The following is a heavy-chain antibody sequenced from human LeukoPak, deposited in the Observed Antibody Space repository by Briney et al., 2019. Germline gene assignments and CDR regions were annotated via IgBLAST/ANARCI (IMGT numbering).Heavy chain of an antibody. D-gene: IGHD2-15*01. V-gene: IGHV3-7*01. CDR1: GFTFSNYW. CDR3: ARSPGWRSYIDY. J-gene: IGHJ4*02. CDR2: IKQDGSEQ. Sequence: PGGSLRLSCAASGFTFSNYWMSWVRQAPGKGPEWVANIKQDGSEQYYVDSVKGRFTISRDNAKNSLYLQMNSLRAEDTAVYYCARSPGWRSYIDYWGQGTLVTVSS.